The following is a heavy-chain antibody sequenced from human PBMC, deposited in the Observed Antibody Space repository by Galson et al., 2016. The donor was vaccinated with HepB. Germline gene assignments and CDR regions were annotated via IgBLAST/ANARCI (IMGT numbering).Heavy chain of an antibody. CDR2: IYPADSDT. V-gene: IGHV5-51*01. D-gene: IGHD4-23*01. CDR1: GYSFTRYW. J-gene: IGHJ6*02. Sequence: QSGAEVKKPGESLKISCKGSGYSFTRYWIAWVRQMPGKGLEWMGIIYPADSDTRYSPSFQGQVTISADKSISTAYLQWSSLKASDTAMYYCASSKRGGNSGNNPYRITYHDYGMDVWGQGTTVTVSS. CDR3: ASSKRGGNSGNNPYRITYHDYGMDV.